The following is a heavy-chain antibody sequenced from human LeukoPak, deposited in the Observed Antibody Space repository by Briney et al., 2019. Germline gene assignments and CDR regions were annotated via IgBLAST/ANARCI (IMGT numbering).Heavy chain of an antibody. CDR3: ARGGGYDYRKPRDY. D-gene: IGHD4-11*01. V-gene: IGHV4-34*01. CDR1: GGSFSGYY. CDR2: INHSGST. Sequence: PSETLSLTCAVYGGSFSGYYWSWTRQPPGKGLEWIGEINHSGSTNYNPSLKSRVTISVDTSKNQFSLKLSSVTAADTAVYYCARGGGYDYRKPRDYWGQGTLVTVSS. J-gene: IGHJ4*02.